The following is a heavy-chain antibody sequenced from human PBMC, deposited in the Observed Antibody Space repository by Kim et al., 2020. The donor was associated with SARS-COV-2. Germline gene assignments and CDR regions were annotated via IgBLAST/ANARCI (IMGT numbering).Heavy chain of an antibody. CDR3: AKDRTYGSGSLGAFDI. CDR2: ISYDGSNK. CDR1: GFTFSSYG. V-gene: IGHV3-30*18. J-gene: IGHJ3*02. D-gene: IGHD3-10*01. Sequence: GSLRLSCAASGFTFSSYGMHWVRQAPGKGLEWVAVISYDGSNKYYADSVKGRFTISRDNSKNTLYLQMNSLRAEDTAVYYCAKDRTYGSGSLGAFDIWG.